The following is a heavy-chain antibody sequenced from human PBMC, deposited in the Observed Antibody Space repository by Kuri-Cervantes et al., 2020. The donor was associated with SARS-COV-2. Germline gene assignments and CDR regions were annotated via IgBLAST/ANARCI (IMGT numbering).Heavy chain of an antibody. CDR3: ASEYSTTTFRPAGNSYNKYFDY. CDR1: GGSISSSSYH. J-gene: IGHJ4*02. CDR2: IYYSGST. D-gene: IGHD2-2*01. V-gene: IGHV4-39*07. Sequence: SETLSLTCTVSGGSISSSSYHWGWIRQPPGKGLEWIGSIYYSGSTFYSPSLMSRVTISVDTSKNQFSLELTSVTAADTAIYYCASEYSTTTFRPAGNSYNKYFDYWGQGTQVTVSS.